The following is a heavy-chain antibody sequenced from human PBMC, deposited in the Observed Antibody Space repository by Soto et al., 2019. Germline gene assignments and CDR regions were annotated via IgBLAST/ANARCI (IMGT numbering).Heavy chain of an antibody. J-gene: IGHJ6*03. D-gene: IGHD6-13*01. Sequence: QVQLVQSGAEVKKPGSSVKVSCKASGGTFSSYTISWVRQAPGQGLEWMGRIIPILGIANYAQKFQGRVTITAEKSTSTAYMELSSLRSEDTAVYYCARDANKPGIAAAGTRYYYYMDVWGKGTTVTVSS. V-gene: IGHV1-69*08. CDR3: ARDANKPGIAAAGTRYYYYMDV. CDR2: IIPILGIA. CDR1: GGTFSSYT.